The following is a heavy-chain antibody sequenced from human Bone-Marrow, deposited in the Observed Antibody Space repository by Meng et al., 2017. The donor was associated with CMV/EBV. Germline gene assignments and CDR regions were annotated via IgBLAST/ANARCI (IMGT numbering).Heavy chain of an antibody. V-gene: IGHV3-21*01. Sequence: GESLKISCAASGFTFSSYSMNWVRQAPGKGLEWVSSISSSSSYIYYADSVKGRFTISRDNAKNSLYLQMNSLRAEDTAVYYCARAVEYQLLYYYYGMDVWGQGTTVTGYS. D-gene: IGHD2-2*01. CDR1: GFTFSSYS. J-gene: IGHJ6*01. CDR2: ISSSSSYI. CDR3: ARAVEYQLLYYYYGMDV.